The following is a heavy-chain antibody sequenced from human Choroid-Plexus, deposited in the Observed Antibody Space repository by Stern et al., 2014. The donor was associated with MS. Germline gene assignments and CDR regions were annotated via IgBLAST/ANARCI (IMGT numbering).Heavy chain of an antibody. CDR2: INPNTGGT. CDR3: ARDQRGITIFGVDTDYYYLGMDV. Sequence: QVQLMQSGAEVKKPGASVKVSCKTSGYIFTGYYIHWVRQAPGQGLEWMAWINPNTGGTKYAQKFQGRVTMSRDTSISTASVELSSLTSDDTAVYYCARDQRGITIFGVDTDYYYLGMDVWGQGTTVTVSS. D-gene: IGHD3-3*01. CDR1: GYIFTGYY. V-gene: IGHV1-2*02. J-gene: IGHJ6*02.